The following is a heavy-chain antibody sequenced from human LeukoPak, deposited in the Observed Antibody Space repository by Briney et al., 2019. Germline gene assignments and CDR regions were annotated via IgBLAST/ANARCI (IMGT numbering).Heavy chain of an antibody. V-gene: IGHV3-30-3*01. D-gene: IGHD6-19*01. CDR2: ISYDGSSK. CDR3: ARDRSSAWSNYFFDY. Sequence: PGRSLRLSCAASGFTFSNYALHWVRQAPGKGLQWVPVISYDGSSKYYADSVKGRFTISRDNSKNTLYLQMNSLRAEDTAVYYCARDRSSAWSNYFFDYWGQGTLVTVSS. CDR1: GFTFSNYA. J-gene: IGHJ4*02.